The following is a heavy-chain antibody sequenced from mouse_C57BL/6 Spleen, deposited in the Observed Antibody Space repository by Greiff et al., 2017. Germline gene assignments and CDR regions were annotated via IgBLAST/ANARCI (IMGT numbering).Heavy chain of an antibody. CDR1: GFTFSDYG. CDR2: ISSGNSTI. V-gene: IGHV5-17*01. Sequence: EVKLVESGGGLVKPGGSLKLSCAASGFTFSDYGMHWVRQAPEKGLEWVAYISSGNSTIYYADTVKGRFTISRGNAKNTLFLQMTSLRAEDTAMYYCAREGRPYWYIDVWGTGTTVTVSS. CDR3: AREGRPYWYIDV. J-gene: IGHJ1*03. D-gene: IGHD3-3*01.